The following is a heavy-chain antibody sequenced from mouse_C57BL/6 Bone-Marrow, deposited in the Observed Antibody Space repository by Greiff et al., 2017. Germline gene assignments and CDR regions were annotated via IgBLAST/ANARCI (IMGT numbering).Heavy chain of an antibody. J-gene: IGHJ2*01. V-gene: IGHV5-4*01. D-gene: IGHD3-2*02. CDR2: ISDGGSYT. Sequence: DVKLVESGGGLVKPGGSLKLSCAASGYTFSSYAMSWVRQTPVKRLEWVATISDGGSYTYYPDNVKGRFTISRDNAKNNLYMQISHLKSEDTAMYYCAREAAQATYYFDYWGQGTTLTVSS. CDR3: AREAAQATYYFDY. CDR1: GYTFSSYA.